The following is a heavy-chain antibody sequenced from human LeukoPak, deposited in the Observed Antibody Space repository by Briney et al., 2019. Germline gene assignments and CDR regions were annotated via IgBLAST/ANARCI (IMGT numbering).Heavy chain of an antibody. V-gene: IGHV3-7*01. CDR3: ARVGHDNTGYSTFRWFDP. J-gene: IGHJ5*02. CDR1: GFTFSSYW. CDR2: IKQDGSEK. D-gene: IGHD3-9*01. Sequence: GGSLRLSCAASGFTFSSYWMSWVRQAPGKGLEWVANIKQDGSEKFYVDSVKGRFTISRDNAENSLYLQMSSLRGEDTALYYCARVGHDNTGYSTFRWFDPWGQGTLVTVSS.